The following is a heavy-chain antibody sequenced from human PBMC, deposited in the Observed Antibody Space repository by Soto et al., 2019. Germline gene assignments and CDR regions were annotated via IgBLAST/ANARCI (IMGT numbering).Heavy chain of an antibody. D-gene: IGHD2-21*01. CDR2: IDPSGGST. Sequence: GASVKVSCKASGYTFTSYYMHWVRQAPGQGLEWMGIIDPSGGSTSYAQKFQGRVTMTRDTSTSTVYMELSSLRSEGTAVYYCARAGPYTHCGGDCSMDVWGKGTTVTVSS. V-gene: IGHV1-46*03. CDR3: ARAGPYTHCGGDCSMDV. J-gene: IGHJ6*03. CDR1: GYTFTSYY.